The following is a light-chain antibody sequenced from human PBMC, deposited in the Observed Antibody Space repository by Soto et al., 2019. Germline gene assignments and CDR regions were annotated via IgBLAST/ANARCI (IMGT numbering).Light chain of an antibody. V-gene: IGKV3-20*01. J-gene: IGKJ3*01. CDR3: QQYGGSPFT. CDR1: QSVSVNS. CDR2: AAS. Sequence: EPVMTQSPATLSVSPGETATLSCRASQSVSVNSLAWYQQKGGQAPRLLIYAASTRATGVPDRFSGTGSGTDFALTISRLETDDSAVYYCQQYGGSPFTFGPGTKVDIK.